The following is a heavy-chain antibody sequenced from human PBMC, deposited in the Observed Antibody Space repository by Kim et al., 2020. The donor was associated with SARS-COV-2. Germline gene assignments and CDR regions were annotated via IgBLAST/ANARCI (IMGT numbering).Heavy chain of an antibody. V-gene: IGHV3-30*07. CDR3: ARDGDLDYYDSSGYYSGY. D-gene: IGHD3-22*01. Sequence: KGRFTISRDNSKNTLYLQMNSLRAEDTAVYYCARDGDLDYYDSSGYYSGYWGQGTLVTVSS. J-gene: IGHJ4*02.